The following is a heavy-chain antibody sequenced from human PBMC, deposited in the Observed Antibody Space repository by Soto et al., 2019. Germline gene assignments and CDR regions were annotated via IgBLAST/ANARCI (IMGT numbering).Heavy chain of an antibody. V-gene: IGHV3-30*18. CDR1: GFTFSSYG. CDR2: ISYDGSAE. J-gene: IGHJ4*02. Sequence: QVHLVESGGGVVQPGRSLRLSCAASGFTFSSYGMHWVRQAPGKGLEWVAFISYDGSAEFYAASVKGRFTISRDNSKHTLYLQMKSLRGEDTAVYYCAKDTSREIWFPTLFDFWGQGTLVTVSS. D-gene: IGHD3-16*02. CDR3: AKDTSREIWFPTLFDF.